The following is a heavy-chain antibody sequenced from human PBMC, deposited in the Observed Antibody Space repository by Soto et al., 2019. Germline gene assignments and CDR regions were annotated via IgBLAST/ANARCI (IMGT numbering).Heavy chain of an antibody. CDR1: GFTFSSSA. CDR3: AKCSVGTVRTSGWCNWFDP. J-gene: IGHJ5*02. Sequence: EVRLLESGGGLAQPGGSRRLSCAASGFTFSSSAMNWVRQAPGKRLEWVSSIRVGGGDTFYADSVRGRFTVSRDISRNTLYLQMNSLRAEYTAIYYCAKCSVGTVRTSGWCNWFDPWGQGTLVTVSS. D-gene: IGHD6-19*01. V-gene: IGHV3-23*01. CDR2: IRVGGGDT.